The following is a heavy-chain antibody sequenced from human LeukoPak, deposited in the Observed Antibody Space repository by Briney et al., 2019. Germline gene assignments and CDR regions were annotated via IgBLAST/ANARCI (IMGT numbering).Heavy chain of an antibody. D-gene: IGHD1-26*01. CDR2: IYYSGST. Sequence: SETLSLTCIVSGGSISGYYWSWIRQSPGKGLEWIGYIYYSGSTNYNPSLKSRVTISVDTSKNQFSLKRTSVTAADTAVYYCARESYSMSWYYFDYWGQGTLVTVSS. CDR3: ARESYSMSWYYFDY. CDR1: GGSISGYY. V-gene: IGHV4-59*12. J-gene: IGHJ4*02.